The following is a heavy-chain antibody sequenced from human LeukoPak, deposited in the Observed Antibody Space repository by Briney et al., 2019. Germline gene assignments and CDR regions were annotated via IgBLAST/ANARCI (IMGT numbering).Heavy chain of an antibody. CDR2: INTDGTTT. CDR1: GFTFSSYW. J-gene: IGHJ4*02. Sequence: GGSLRLSCGASGFTFSSYWMHRVRHAPGKGLVWVSRINTDGTTTDHADSVKGRFTISRDNAKNTLYVQMNSLRAEDTAVYFCARDPWGYRAGVMDFWGRGTLVTVSS. CDR3: ARDPWGYRAGVMDF. D-gene: IGHD1-1*01. V-gene: IGHV3-74*01.